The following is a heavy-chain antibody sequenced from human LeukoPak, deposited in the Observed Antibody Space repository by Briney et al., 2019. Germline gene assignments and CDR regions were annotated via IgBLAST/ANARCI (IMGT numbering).Heavy chain of an antibody. V-gene: IGHV3-53*01. CDR2: IFSSGPT. D-gene: IGHD3-10*01. J-gene: IGHJ4*02. CDR3: AISGLGFGEFRGLDY. CDR1: GFNVSNNY. Sequence: GGSLRLSCAASGFNVSNNYMNWVRXAPGKXLEWVSVIFSSGPTYYADSVKGRFTISRDTSKNALYLQMNSLRAEDTAVYYCAISGLGFGEFRGLDYWGQGTLVTVSS.